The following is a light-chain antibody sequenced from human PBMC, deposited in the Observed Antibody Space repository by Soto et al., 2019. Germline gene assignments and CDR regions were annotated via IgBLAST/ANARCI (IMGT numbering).Light chain of an antibody. J-gene: IGKJ1*01. V-gene: IGKV1-27*01. CDR2: AAS. CDR1: QGISNY. CDR3: QKYDSAPWT. Sequence: DIQMTQSPSSLSASVRDRVTITCRASQGISNYLAWYQQKPWKVPKLLIYAASTLQSGVPSRFSGSGSGTDFTLTISSLQPEDVANYYCQKYDSAPWTFGQGTKVEIK.